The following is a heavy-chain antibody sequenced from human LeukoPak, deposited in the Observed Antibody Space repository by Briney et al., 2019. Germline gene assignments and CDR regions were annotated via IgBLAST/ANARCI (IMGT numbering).Heavy chain of an antibody. CDR3: TRDCGGLRWLTYTT. J-gene: IGHJ5*02. D-gene: IGHD4-23*01. CDR1: GGSISSSRDY. CDR2: IYYSGST. V-gene: IGHV4-39*07. Sequence: SETLSLTCIVSGGSISSSRDYWAWIRQPPWKGLDWIANIYYSGSTYYSPSLKSRVIISVDTAKNQFSLKLSSVTAADTAVYYCTRDCGGLRWLTYTTWGQGTLVTVSS.